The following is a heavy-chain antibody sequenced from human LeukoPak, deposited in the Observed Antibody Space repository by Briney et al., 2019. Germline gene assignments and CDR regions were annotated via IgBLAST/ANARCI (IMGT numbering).Heavy chain of an antibody. D-gene: IGHD2-21*02. Sequence: GGSLRLSCAASGFSVSSNYMSWVRQAPGKGLEWVSVIYSGGSTYYADSVKGRFTISRDNSKNTLYLQMKSRRAEDTAVYYCARTDETAPAEDFQHWGQGTLVTVSS. CDR1: GFSVSSNY. CDR2: IYSGGST. V-gene: IGHV3-53*01. J-gene: IGHJ1*01. CDR3: ARTDETAPAEDFQH.